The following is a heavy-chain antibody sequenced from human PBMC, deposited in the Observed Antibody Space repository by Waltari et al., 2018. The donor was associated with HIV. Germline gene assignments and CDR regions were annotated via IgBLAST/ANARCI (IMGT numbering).Heavy chain of an antibody. J-gene: IGHJ6*02. CDR3: ARYGSGWQVGYYYYGMDV. D-gene: IGHD6-19*01. V-gene: IGHV3-33*01. Sequence: QVQLVESGGGVVQPGRSLRLSCAASGFTFSSYGMHWVRQAPGKGLEWVAVIWYDGSNKYYADSVKGRFTISRDNSKNTLYLQMNSLRAEDTAVYYCARYGSGWQVGYYYYGMDVWGQGTTVTVSS. CDR2: IWYDGSNK. CDR1: GFTFSSYG.